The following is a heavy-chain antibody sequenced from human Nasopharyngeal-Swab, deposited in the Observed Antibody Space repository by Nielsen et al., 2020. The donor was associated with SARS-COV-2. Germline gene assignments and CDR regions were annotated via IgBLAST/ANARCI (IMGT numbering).Heavy chain of an antibody. CDR2: ITVIGRSP. V-gene: IGHV3-23*01. J-gene: IGHJ2*01. CDR1: GFTFSSYA. CDR3: AKGQGADWYFDL. Sequence: GESLKISCAASGFTFSSYAMNWVRQAPEKGLEWVSGITVIGRSPYYADSVKGRFTLSRDNSKNTLYLQMNSLRAEDTAVYYCAKGQGADWYFDLWGRGTLVTVSS.